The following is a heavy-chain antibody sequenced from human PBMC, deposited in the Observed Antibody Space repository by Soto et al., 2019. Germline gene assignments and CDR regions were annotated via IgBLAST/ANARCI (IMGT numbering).Heavy chain of an antibody. Sequence: SETLSLTCAVSGGSISSGGYSWSWIRHPPGKGLEWIGYIYHSGSTYYNPSLKSRVTISVDRSKNQFSLKLSSVTAADTAVYYCARAPDRWGQGTLVTVSS. CDR3: ARAPDR. J-gene: IGHJ5*02. CDR1: GGSISSGGYS. V-gene: IGHV4-30-2*01. CDR2: IYHSGST.